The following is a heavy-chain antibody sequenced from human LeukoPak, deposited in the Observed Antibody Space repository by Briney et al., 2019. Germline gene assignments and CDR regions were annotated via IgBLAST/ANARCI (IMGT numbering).Heavy chain of an antibody. CDR1: GYTFTGYY. D-gene: IGHD4-17*01. V-gene: IGHV1-2*06. J-gene: IGHJ4*02. CDR2: INPNSGAT. Sequence: ASVKVSCKASGYTFTGYYVYWVRQAPGQGLEWMGRINPNSGATNYAQKFQGRVTMTRDTSISTAYMELSRLRSDDTAVYYCAKDFSYGDYSDYWGQGTLVTVSS. CDR3: AKDFSYGDYSDY.